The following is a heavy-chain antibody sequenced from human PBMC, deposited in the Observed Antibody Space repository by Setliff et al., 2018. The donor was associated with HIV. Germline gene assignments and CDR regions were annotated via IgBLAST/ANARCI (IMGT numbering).Heavy chain of an antibody. D-gene: IGHD2-15*01. V-gene: IGHV4-34*01. Sequence: KTSETLSLTCAVYGGSFNGYYWSWIRQPPGKGLEWIGEINHSGSTNYNPSLKGRVTMSVDKSKNQFSLRLSSVTAADTAVYYCARARRAGSGPKYFQHWGQGTLVTVSS. J-gene: IGHJ1*01. CDR3: ARARRAGSGPKYFQH. CDR2: INHSGST. CDR1: GGSFNGYY.